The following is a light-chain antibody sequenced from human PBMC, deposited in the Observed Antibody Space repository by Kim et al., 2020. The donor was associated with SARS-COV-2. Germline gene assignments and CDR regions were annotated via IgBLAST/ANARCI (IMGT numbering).Light chain of an antibody. V-gene: IGLV3-19*01. CDR1: SLRRYY. Sequence: SSELTQDPAVSVALGQIVKITCPGASLRRYYASWYQKTPRQAPKIVIYGENKRPQGVPDRFYGAGSGSTASLTITGAQAEDEGDYFCNTRDTTGDHRVFGGGTKVTVL. CDR2: GEN. J-gene: IGLJ3*02. CDR3: NTRDTTGDHRV.